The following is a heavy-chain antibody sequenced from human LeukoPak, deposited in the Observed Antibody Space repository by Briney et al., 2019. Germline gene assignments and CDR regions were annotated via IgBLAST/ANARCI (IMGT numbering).Heavy chain of an antibody. Sequence: PGGSLRLSCAASGFAFSSYAMHWVRQAPGKGLEWVSSISSSSTYIYYADSVKGRFTISRDNAKNSLYLQMNSLGAEDTAVYYCAGSVVRGGFFDYWGQGTLVSVS. J-gene: IGHJ4*02. D-gene: IGHD3-10*01. CDR2: ISSSSTYI. CDR3: AGSVVRGGFFDY. V-gene: IGHV3-21*01. CDR1: GFAFSSYA.